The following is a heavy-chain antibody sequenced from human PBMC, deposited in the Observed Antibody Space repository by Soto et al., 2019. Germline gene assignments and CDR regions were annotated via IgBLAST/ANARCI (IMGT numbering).Heavy chain of an antibody. V-gene: IGHV3-23*01. D-gene: IGHD3-22*01. CDR1: GFTFSSYA. J-gene: IGHJ4*02. Sequence: EVQLLESGGGLVQPGGSLRLSCAASGFTFSSYAMSWVRQAPGKGLEWVSAISGSGGSTYYADSVKGRFTISRDNSKNTLYLQMNSLRAEDTAVYYCAKVRIVVVTFPGVFDYWGQGTLVTVSS. CDR3: AKVRIVVVTFPGVFDY. CDR2: ISGSGGST.